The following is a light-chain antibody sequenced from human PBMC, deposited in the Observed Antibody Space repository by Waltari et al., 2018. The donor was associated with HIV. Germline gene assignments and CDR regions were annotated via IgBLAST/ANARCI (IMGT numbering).Light chain of an antibody. J-gene: IGLJ3*02. Sequence: QSALTQPPSVSGSPGQSVTISCTGTSSDVGSYNLVSWYQQSPGTAPKLMVYEVTYRPSGVPERFSGSKSGNTASLTISGLQAEDEADYYCSSFTSSSTVVFGGWTKLTVL. CDR3: SSFTSSSTVV. CDR2: EVT. CDR1: SSDVGSYNL. V-gene: IGLV2-18*02.